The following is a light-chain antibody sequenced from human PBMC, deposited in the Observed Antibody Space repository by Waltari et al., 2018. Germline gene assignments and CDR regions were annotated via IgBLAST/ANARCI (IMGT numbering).Light chain of an antibody. CDR1: QSLLYSDGFTY. Sequence: DIVMTQSPLSLPVTPGEPASISCRSSQSLLYSDGFTYLDWYLQKPGQSPQLLNYMVSNRASGVPDRFSGSGSDTDFTLKISRVEAEDVGVYYCMQALQTPLTFGEGTKVEIK. V-gene: IGKV2-28*01. CDR2: MVS. J-gene: IGKJ4*01. CDR3: MQALQTPLT.